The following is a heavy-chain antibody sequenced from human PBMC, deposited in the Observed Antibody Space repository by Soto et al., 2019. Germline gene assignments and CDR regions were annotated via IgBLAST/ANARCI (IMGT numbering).Heavy chain of an antibody. J-gene: IGHJ3*02. CDR2: TYYRSKWYN. CDR1: GDSVSSNSAA. CDR3: ARGSSGWYFGARSGENDAFDI. D-gene: IGHD6-19*01. V-gene: IGHV6-1*01. Sequence: SQTLSLTCAISGDSVSSNSAAWNWIRQSPSRGLEWLGRTYYRSKWYNDYAVSEKSRITTNPDTSKNQFSLQLNSVTPEDTAVYYCARGSSGWYFGARSGENDAFDIWGQGTMVTVSS.